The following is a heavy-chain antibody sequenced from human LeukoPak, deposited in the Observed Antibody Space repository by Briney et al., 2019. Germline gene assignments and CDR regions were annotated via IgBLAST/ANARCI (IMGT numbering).Heavy chain of an antibody. J-gene: IGHJ4*02. Sequence: PSETLSLTCAVYGGSFSGYYWSWIRQPPGKGLEWIGEINHSGSTNYNPSLKSRVTMSVDTSKNQFSLKLSSVTAADTAVYYCARAGRVTIFGIDYWGQGTLVTISS. D-gene: IGHD3-9*01. CDR1: GGSFSGYY. V-gene: IGHV4-34*01. CDR3: ARAGRVTIFGIDY. CDR2: INHSGST.